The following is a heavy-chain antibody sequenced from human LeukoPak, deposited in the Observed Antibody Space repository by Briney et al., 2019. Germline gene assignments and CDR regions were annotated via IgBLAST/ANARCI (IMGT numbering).Heavy chain of an antibody. Sequence: GGSLRLSCAASGFTFSDSTMHWVRQASGKGLEWVGRIRSKANNYATAYAASVKGRFTISRDDPKNTAYLQMNSLKTEDTAVYYCTREGNSWGQGTLVTVSS. CDR1: GFTFSDST. J-gene: IGHJ4*02. CDR2: IRSKANNYAT. V-gene: IGHV3-73*01. CDR3: TREGNS.